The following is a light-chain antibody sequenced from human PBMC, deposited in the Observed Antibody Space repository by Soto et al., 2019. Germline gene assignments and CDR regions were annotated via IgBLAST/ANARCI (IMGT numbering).Light chain of an antibody. Sequence: QSVLSQPASMSGSPGQSVTIPCTGASSDIGLYNYVSWYQHHPGKAPKLLISEVNIRPSGLSDRFSASKTGNTASLTISGLQPEDEAFYYCTCLSTTSTPIVFGNGTKVTVL. CDR1: SSDIGLYNY. CDR3: TCLSTTSTPIV. V-gene: IGLV2-14*01. J-gene: IGLJ1*01. CDR2: EVN.